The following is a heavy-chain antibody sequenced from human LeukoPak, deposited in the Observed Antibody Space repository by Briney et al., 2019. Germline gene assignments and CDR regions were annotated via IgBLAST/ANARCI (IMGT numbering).Heavy chain of an antibody. V-gene: IGHV1-69*06. CDR3: ARGTHGEATGQFDY. D-gene: IGHD1-26*01. CDR2: IIPIFGTA. Sequence: VASVKVSCNASGGTFSSYAISWVRQAPGQGLEWMGGIIPIFGTANYAQKFQGRVTITADKSTSTAYMELSSLRSEDTAVYYCARGTHGEATGQFDYWGQGTLVTVSS. CDR1: GGTFSSYA. J-gene: IGHJ4*02.